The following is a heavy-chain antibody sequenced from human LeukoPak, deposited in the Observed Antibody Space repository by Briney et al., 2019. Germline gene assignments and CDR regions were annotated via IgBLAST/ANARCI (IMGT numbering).Heavy chain of an antibody. CDR1: GGSISSGSYY. CDR3: ARDEGGFFDY. J-gene: IGHJ4*02. Sequence: SETLSLTCTVSGGSISSGSYYWSWIRQPAGNGLEWIGRIYTSGSTNYNPSLKSRVTISVDTSKNQFSLKLSSVTAADTAVYYCARDEGGFFDYWGQGTLVTVSS. CDR2: IYTSGST. V-gene: IGHV4-61*02.